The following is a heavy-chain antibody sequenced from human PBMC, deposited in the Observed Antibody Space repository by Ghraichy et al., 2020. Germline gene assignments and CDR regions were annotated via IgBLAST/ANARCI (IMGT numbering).Heavy chain of an antibody. CDR2: INSDGSKI. V-gene: IGHV3-48*03. CDR1: GFTFSNYE. CDR3: ASQKYDSWLYDAFDI. D-gene: IGHD3-3*01. J-gene: IGHJ3*02. Sequence: GGSLRLSCAASGFTFSNYEMNWVRQAPGKGLEWISYINSDGSKIYYTDSVKGRFTISRDNAKKSLYLQMNTLRAEDTAVYYCASQKYDSWLYDAFDIWGQGTMVTVSS.